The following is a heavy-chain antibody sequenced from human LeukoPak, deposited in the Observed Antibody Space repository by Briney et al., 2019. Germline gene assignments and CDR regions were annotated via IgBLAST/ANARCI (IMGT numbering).Heavy chain of an antibody. CDR2: ISAYNGNT. CDR1: GYTFTSYG. V-gene: IGHV1-18*01. J-gene: IGHJ6*02. D-gene: IGHD3-9*01. Sequence: GASVTVSCKASGYTFTSYGISWVRQAPGQGLEWMGWISAYNGNTNYAQKLEGRVTMTTDTSTSTAYTELRSLRSDDTAVYYCARGFVYDILTGYYNYYYGMDGWGQGTTVTVSS. CDR3: ARGFVYDILTGYYNYYYGMDG.